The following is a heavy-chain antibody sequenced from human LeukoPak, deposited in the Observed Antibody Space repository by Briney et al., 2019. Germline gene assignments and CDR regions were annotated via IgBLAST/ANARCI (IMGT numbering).Heavy chain of an antibody. CDR3: ARVSIIAAAGTGEDY. V-gene: IGHV1-69*13. CDR1: GGTFSSYA. D-gene: IGHD6-13*01. CDR2: IIPIFGTA. J-gene: IGHJ4*02. Sequence: SVKVSCKASGGTFSSYAISWVRQAPGQGLEWMGRIIPIFGTANYAQKFQGRVTITADESTSTAYMELSSLRSEDTAVYYCARVSIIAAAGTGEDYWGQGTLVTVSS.